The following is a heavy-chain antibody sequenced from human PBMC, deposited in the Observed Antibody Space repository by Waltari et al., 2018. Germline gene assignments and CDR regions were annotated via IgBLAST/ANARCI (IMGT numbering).Heavy chain of an antibody. D-gene: IGHD2-2*01. V-gene: IGHV4-34*01. J-gene: IGHJ4*02. CDR1: GGSFSGYY. CDR2: INKRGST. Sequence: QVQLQQWGAGLLKPSETLSLTCAVYGGSFSGYYWSWIRQPPGKGLEWIGEINKRGSTNYNPSLKSRVTISVDTSKNQFSLKLSSVTAADTAVYYCARSCSSTSCYSLDYWGQGTLVTVSS. CDR3: ARSCSSTSCYSLDY.